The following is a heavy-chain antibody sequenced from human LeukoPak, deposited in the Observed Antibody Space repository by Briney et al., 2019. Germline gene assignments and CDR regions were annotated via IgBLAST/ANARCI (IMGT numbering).Heavy chain of an antibody. J-gene: IGHJ4*02. CDR2: ISGSGGST. D-gene: IGHD3-10*01. V-gene: IGHV3-23*01. Sequence: GGSLRLSXAASGFTFSSYAMSWVRQAPGKGLEWVSAISGSGGSTYYADSVKGRFTISRDNSKKTLYLQKNSLRTEDTAVYYCAKTAGSTLLPYDYWGQGTLVTVSS. CDR1: GFTFSSYA. CDR3: AKTAGSTLLPYDY.